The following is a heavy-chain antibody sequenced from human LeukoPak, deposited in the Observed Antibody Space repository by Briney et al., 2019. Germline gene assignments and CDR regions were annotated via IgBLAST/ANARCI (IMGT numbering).Heavy chain of an antibody. J-gene: IGHJ4*02. V-gene: IGHV1-2*06. CDR2: MNANTGGT. CDR3: ARDVSSTSNWEFDF. Sequence: GASVKVSCKASGGTFSSYAISWVRQAPGQGLEWMGRMNANTGGTLYTQEFQGRVTMTRDTSISTAYMELSGLRSDDTAVYYCARDVSSTSNWEFDFWGQGTLVTVSS. CDR1: GGTFSSYA. D-gene: IGHD7-27*01.